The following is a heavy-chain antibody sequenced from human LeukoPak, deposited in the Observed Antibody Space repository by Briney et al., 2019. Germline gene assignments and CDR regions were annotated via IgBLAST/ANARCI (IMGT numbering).Heavy chain of an antibody. V-gene: IGHV4-4*07. Sequence: SETLSLTCTVSGGSISSYYWSWIRQPAGKGLEWIGRIYSSGSSNYNPSLKSRVTMSGDTSKNQFSLKLSSVTAADTAVYYCARDGSGWQNYYYYYYMDVWGKGTTVTISS. D-gene: IGHD6-19*01. CDR1: GGSISSYY. CDR2: IYSSGSS. CDR3: ARDGSGWQNYYYYYYMDV. J-gene: IGHJ6*03.